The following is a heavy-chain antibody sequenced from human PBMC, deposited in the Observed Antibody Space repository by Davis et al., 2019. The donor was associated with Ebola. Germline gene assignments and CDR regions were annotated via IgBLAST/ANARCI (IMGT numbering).Heavy chain of an antibody. CDR1: GYDLTEVS. CDR3: ARPHDSSGYPPMYY. D-gene: IGHD3-22*01. Sequence: ASVKVSCKVTGYDLTEVSMHWVRQAPGKGLEWMGGLPAEVGETVYAQKFQGRVTITRDTSASTAYMELSSLRSEDTAVYYCARPHDSSGYPPMYYWGQGTLVTVSS. V-gene: IGHV1-24*01. J-gene: IGHJ4*02. CDR2: LPAEVGET.